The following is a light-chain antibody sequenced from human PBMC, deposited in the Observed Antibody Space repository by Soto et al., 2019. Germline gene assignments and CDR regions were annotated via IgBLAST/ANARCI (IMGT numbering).Light chain of an antibody. CDR3: QEYNNWPPDRT. J-gene: IGKJ1*01. CDR1: QSVGSN. CDR2: GAS. Sequence: EIVMTQSPATLSVSPGERATLSCRASQSVGSNLAWYQQKPGQAPRLLIYGASTRATGIPARFRGSGSGTEFTVTISGLQSEDFAIYFCQEYNNWPPDRTFGQGTKVEIK. V-gene: IGKV3-15*01.